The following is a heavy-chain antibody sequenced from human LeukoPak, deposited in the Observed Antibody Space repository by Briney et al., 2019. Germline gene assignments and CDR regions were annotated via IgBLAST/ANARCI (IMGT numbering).Heavy chain of an antibody. D-gene: IGHD6-13*01. V-gene: IGHV4-38-2*02. Sequence: SETLSLTCTVSGYSISSGYYWGWIRQPPGKGLEWIGSIYYSGSTYYNPSLKSRVTISVDTSKNQFSLKLSSVTAADTAVYYCALLADSSSWHFDYWGQGTLVTVSP. CDR3: ALLADSSSWHFDY. J-gene: IGHJ4*02. CDR1: GYSISSGYY. CDR2: IYYSGST.